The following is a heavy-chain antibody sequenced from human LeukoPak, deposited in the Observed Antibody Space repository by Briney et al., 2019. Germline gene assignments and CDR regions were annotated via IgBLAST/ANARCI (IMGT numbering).Heavy chain of an antibody. J-gene: IGHJ4*02. Sequence: SETLSLTCTVSGGSISSYYWSWIRQPPGKGLEWIGYIYYSGSTNYNPSLKSRVTISVDTSKNQFSLKLSSVTAADTAVYYCAREGSRREYFDYRGQGTLVTVSS. CDR3: AREGSRREYFDY. CDR2: IYYSGST. D-gene: IGHD1-14*01. V-gene: IGHV4-59*01. CDR1: GGSISSYY.